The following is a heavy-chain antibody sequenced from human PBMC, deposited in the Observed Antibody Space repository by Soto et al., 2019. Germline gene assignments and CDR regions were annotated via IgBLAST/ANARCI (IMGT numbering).Heavy chain of an antibody. J-gene: IGHJ4*02. Sequence: PGGSLGLSFAASGFTFVANAMDWVRQAPEKGLEWVSGINWKSDIGYADSVKGRFTISRDNAENSLYLQMNSLRAEDTAVYYCAISQDRGGRTTFIYWGQGTQVTVSS. V-gene: IGHV3-9*01. CDR2: INWKSDI. CDR1: GFTFVANA. CDR3: AISQDRGGRTTFIY. D-gene: IGHD3-16*01.